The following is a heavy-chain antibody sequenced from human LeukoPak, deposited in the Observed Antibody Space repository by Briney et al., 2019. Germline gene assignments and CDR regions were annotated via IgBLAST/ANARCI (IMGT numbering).Heavy chain of an antibody. J-gene: IGHJ4*02. CDR2: INPNSGDA. D-gene: IGHD2-15*01. CDR3: ARAQVEYCSGGRCYLGY. V-gene: IGHV1-2*02. Sequence: ASVKVSCKASGYTFTGYFIHWVRQAPGQGLEWMGWINPNSGDANYAQKFQGRVTMTRDTSISTAYMELSRLRSDDTAVYYCARAQVEYCSGGRCYLGYWGQGTLVTVSS. CDR1: GYTFTGYF.